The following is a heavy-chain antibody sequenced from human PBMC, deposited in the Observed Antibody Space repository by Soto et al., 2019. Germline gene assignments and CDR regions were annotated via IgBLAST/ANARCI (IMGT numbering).Heavy chain of an antibody. J-gene: IGHJ6*02. Sequence: GASVKVSCKASGYTFSSYAMHWVRQAPGQRLEWMGWINAGNGNTKYSQKFQDRVTIVRDTSASTAYMELNSLRAEDTAVYYCECPIAPLYGMDVWGQGTTVTVSS. CDR1: GYTFSSYA. D-gene: IGHD6-13*01. CDR3: ECPIAPLYGMDV. CDR2: INAGNGNT. V-gene: IGHV1-3*01.